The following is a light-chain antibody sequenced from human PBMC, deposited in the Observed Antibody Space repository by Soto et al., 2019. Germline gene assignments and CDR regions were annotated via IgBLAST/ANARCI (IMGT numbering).Light chain of an antibody. CDR3: QHYDSSPFT. CDR1: QSVSSSF. J-gene: IGKJ5*01. Sequence: EIVLTQSPGTLSLSPGERATLPCRASQSVSSSFLAWYQQKPRQAPRLLIYGASSRATGIPDRFSGSGSGTDFTLTISRLEPEDFAVYYCQHYDSSPFTFGQGTRLEIK. V-gene: IGKV3-20*01. CDR2: GAS.